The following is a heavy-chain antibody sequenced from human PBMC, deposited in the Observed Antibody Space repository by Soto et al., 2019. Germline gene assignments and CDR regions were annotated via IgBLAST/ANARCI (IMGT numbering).Heavy chain of an antibody. Sequence: PGGSLRLSCAASGFTFSSYSMNWVRQAPGKGLEWVSYISSSSSTIYYADSVKGRFTISRDNAKNSLYLQMNSLRDEDTAVYYCASGGIWQLVPDWFDPWGQGTLVTVSS. J-gene: IGHJ5*02. V-gene: IGHV3-48*02. CDR1: GFTFSSYS. D-gene: IGHD6-6*01. CDR3: ASGGIWQLVPDWFDP. CDR2: ISSSSSTI.